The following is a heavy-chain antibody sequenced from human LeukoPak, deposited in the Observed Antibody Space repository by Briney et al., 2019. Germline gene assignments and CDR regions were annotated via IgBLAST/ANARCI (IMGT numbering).Heavy chain of an antibody. D-gene: IGHD4-11*01. CDR2: INTDGSST. V-gene: IGHV3-74*01. Sequence: GGSLRLSCAASGFTFSSYWMSWVRQAPGKGLVWVSRINTDGSSTNYADSVKGRFTISRDNAKSTLYLQLNSVRAEDSAVYYCARFLNYSVGRSTLTFASKIDYWGQGPLVTVSS. CDR3: ARFLNYSVGRSTLTFASKIDY. CDR1: GFTFSSYW. J-gene: IGHJ4*02.